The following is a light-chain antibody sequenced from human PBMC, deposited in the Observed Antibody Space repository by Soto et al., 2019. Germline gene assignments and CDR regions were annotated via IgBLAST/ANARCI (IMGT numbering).Light chain of an antibody. CDR1: QSIYTY. J-gene: IGKJ5*01. V-gene: IGKV1-39*01. CDR2: AAS. Sequence: IQMTQSPSSLSASVVCIVTITFRASQSIYTYLNWYQQRPGEAPKVLIYAASTLQDGIPSRFSGSGSGTDFTLTIRGLQPEDFATYYCQQGYSTITFGQGTRLEIK. CDR3: QQGYSTIT.